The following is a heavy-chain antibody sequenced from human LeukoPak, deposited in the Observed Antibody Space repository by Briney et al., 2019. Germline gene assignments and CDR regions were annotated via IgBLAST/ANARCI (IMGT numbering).Heavy chain of an antibody. V-gene: IGHV1-18*01. Sequence: ASVKVPCKASGYTFTSYGISWVRQAPGQGLEWMGWISAYNGNTNYAQKLQGRVTMTTDTSTSTAYMELRSLRSDDTAVYYCARPIAGDYAMDVWGKGTTVTVSS. D-gene: IGHD3-16*01. CDR1: GYTFTSYG. CDR3: ARPIAGDYAMDV. CDR2: ISAYNGNT. J-gene: IGHJ6*03.